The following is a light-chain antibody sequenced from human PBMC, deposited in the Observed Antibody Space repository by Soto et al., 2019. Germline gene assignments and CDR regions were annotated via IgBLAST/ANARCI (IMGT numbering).Light chain of an antibody. J-gene: IGKJ5*01. CDR1: QSISNN. Sequence: EIVLTQSPGTLSLSPGERATLSCRASQSISNNLVWYQQRPGQAPRLLIYDASTRATGIPARFSGSGSGTEFTLTISSLQPEDFATYYCQQLNSYPPLFGQGTRLEIK. CDR2: DAS. CDR3: QQLNSYPPL. V-gene: IGKV3-15*01.